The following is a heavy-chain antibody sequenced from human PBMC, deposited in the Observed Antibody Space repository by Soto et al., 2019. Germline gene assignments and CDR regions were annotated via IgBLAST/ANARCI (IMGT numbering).Heavy chain of an antibody. D-gene: IGHD3-9*01. CDR2: INAGNGNT. Sequence: ASVKVSGKASGYTFTSYAMHWVRQAPGQRLEWMGWINAGNGNTKYSQKFQGRVTITRDTSASTAYMELSSLRSEDTAVYYCARDRKIAVLRYFDWPGGMDVWGQGTTVTVSS. CDR1: GYTFTSYA. CDR3: ARDRKIAVLRYFDWPGGMDV. V-gene: IGHV1-3*01. J-gene: IGHJ6*02.